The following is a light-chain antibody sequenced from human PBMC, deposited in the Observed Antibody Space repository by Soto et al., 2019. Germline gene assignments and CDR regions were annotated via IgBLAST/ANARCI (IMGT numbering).Light chain of an antibody. CDR3: QQRSDWPPLT. Sequence: DIVLTQFPATLSLSPGERATLSCRASQSINTYLAWYQQKPGQPPRLLISDASNRATGTPARFSGSGSGTDFTVTISSLEAEDFAVYYCQQRSDWPPLTFGGGTKVEIK. CDR1: QSINTY. CDR2: DAS. V-gene: IGKV3-11*01. J-gene: IGKJ4*01.